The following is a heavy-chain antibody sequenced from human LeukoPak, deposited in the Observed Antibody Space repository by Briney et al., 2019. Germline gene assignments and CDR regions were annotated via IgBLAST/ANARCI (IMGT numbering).Heavy chain of an antibody. J-gene: IGHJ4*02. CDR3: ARLGGSKIFGVVTQYYFDY. V-gene: IGHV5-51*01. Sequence: GGSRQISCQGSGYPFTIYWIAGVRQVRRKGLEWSGIIYPSDYDTGYSSSFEGTVTISADKSIITAYLQWNSLKASDTAMYYCARLGGSKIFGVVTQYYFDYWGQGTLVTVSS. D-gene: IGHD3-3*01. CDR1: GYPFTIYW. CDR2: IYPSDYDT.